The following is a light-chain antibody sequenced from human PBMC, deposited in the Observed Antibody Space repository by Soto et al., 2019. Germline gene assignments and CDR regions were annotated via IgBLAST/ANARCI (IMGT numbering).Light chain of an antibody. Sequence: EIVMTQSPATLSVSPGERATLSCRASQSVTSNLAWYQQQPGQAPRLLIYGASARATRIPARFSGSGSGTEFTLTISSLQSEDFAIYYCQQYNSWPPWTFGQGTKVDIK. CDR2: GAS. CDR1: QSVTSN. CDR3: QQYNSWPPWT. V-gene: IGKV3-15*01. J-gene: IGKJ1*01.